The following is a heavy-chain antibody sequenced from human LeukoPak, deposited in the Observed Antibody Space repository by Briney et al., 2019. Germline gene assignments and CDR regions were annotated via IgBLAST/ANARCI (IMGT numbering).Heavy chain of an antibody. V-gene: IGHV1-8*01. J-gene: IGHJ5*02. CDR1: GYTFTSYD. Sequence: ASVKVSCKASGYTFTSYDINWVRQATGQGLEWMGWMNPNSGNTGYAQKFQGRVTMTRNTSISTAYMELSSLRSEGTAVYYCARGRTTVTTIWFDPWGQGTLVTVSS. D-gene: IGHD4-17*01. CDR2: MNPNSGNT. CDR3: ARGRTTVTTIWFDP.